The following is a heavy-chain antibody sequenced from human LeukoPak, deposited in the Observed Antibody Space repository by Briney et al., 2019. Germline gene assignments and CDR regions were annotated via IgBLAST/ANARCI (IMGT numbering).Heavy chain of an antibody. CDR2: MNPNSGNT. J-gene: IGHJ4*02. V-gene: IGHV1-8*01. Sequence: ASVKVSCKASGYTFTSYDINWVRQATGQGLEWMGWMNPNSGNTGYAQKFQGRVTMTRNTSISTAYMELSSLRSEDTAVYYCATNQYGDYTLGDYWGQGTLVSVSS. CDR3: ATNQYGDYTLGDY. D-gene: IGHD4-17*01. CDR1: GYTFTSYD.